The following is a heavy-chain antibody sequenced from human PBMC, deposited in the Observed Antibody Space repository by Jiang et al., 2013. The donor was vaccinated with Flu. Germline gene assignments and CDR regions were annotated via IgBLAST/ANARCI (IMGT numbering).Heavy chain of an antibody. Sequence: LLESGGGLVQPGGSLRLSCAASGFTLSNYAMTWVRQAPRRGLEWVSSISGSGVGTHYADSVRGRFTISRDNSKNTLYLQMNNLRAEDTAVYYCTKRLTADDYDTSGYYYWWFDPWGQGTLVTVSS. CDR2: ISGSGVGT. CDR1: GFTLSNYA. V-gene: IGHV3-23*01. J-gene: IGHJ5*02. CDR3: TKRLTADDYDTSGYYYWWFDP. D-gene: IGHD3-22*01.